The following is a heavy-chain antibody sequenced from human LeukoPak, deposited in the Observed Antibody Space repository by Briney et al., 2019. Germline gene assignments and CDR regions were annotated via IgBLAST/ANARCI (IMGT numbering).Heavy chain of an antibody. D-gene: IGHD2-2*01. Sequence: GGSLRLSCAASGFTFSSYGMHWVRQAPGKGLEWVAFIRYDGSNKYYADSVKGRFTISRGNSKNTLYLQMNSLRAEDTAVYYCANRTYLDTLVVPAASNYYYMDVWGKGTTVTVSS. V-gene: IGHV3-30*02. CDR1: GFTFSSYG. J-gene: IGHJ6*03. CDR3: ANRTYLDTLVVPAASNYYYMDV. CDR2: IRYDGSNK.